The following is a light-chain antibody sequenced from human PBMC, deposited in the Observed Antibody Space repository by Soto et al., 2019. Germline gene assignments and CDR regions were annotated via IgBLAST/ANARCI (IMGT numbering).Light chain of an antibody. V-gene: IGKV3-15*01. J-gene: IGKJ3*01. Sequence: EIVMTQSPAILSLSPGETATLSCRASQSVTTKLAWYQQRPGQTPRLLIYNASTRATAVPARVSGGGSVTDFSLTISSLQSDDFGVYYCHQYNTWPPRFTFGPGTKVDIK. CDR2: NAS. CDR3: HQYNTWPPRFT. CDR1: QSVTTK.